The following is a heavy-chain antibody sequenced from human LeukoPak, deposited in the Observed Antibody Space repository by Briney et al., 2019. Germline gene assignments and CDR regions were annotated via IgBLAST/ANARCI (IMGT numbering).Heavy chain of an antibody. CDR3: ARGPWIQLWFSAFDI. CDR2: INHSGST. D-gene: IGHD5-18*01. Sequence: GSLRLSCAASGFTFSSYAMSWVRQPPGKGLEWIGEINHSGSTNYNPSLKSRVTISVDTSKNQFSLKLSSVTAADTAVYYCARGPWIQLWFSAFDIWGQGTMVTVSS. CDR1: GFTFSSYA. V-gene: IGHV4-34*01. J-gene: IGHJ3*02.